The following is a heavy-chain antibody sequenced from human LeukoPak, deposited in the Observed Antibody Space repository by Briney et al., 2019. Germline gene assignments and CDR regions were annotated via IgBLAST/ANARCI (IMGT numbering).Heavy chain of an antibody. D-gene: IGHD3/OR15-3a*01. Sequence: GESLRLSCAASGLTFSNACMSWVRQAPGKGLEWLANIKQDGSDKYYVDSVKGRFTISRDNAKNSLYLQMNSLRAEDTAVYYCARDWTAYYYYYYMDVWGKGTTVTVSS. CDR1: GLTFSNAC. CDR3: ARDWTAYYYYYYMDV. J-gene: IGHJ6*03. V-gene: IGHV3-7*01. CDR2: IKQDGSDK.